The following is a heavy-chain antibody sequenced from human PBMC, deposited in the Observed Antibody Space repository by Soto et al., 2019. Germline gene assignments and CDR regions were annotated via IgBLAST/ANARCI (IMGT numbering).Heavy chain of an antibody. D-gene: IGHD3-10*01. Sequence: GGSLRLSCAASGFTFSSYSMHWVRQTPGKGLERVAVISYDGSDKYYADSVKGRFTISRDNSKNTLYLQMNSLRREDTSVYYCARDKTYYGSGIDYWGQGTLVTVSS. CDR1: GFTFSSYS. CDR3: ARDKTYYGSGIDY. J-gene: IGHJ4*02. V-gene: IGHV3-30*04. CDR2: ISYDGSDK.